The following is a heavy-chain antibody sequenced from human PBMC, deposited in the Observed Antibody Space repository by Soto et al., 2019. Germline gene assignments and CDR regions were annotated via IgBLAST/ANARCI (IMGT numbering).Heavy chain of an antibody. V-gene: IGHV1-3*01. J-gene: IGHJ5*02. Sequence: ASVKLSFKASGYTFTSDGSHWLRQAPRQRLEWMGWINAANGDKKYSPKFQGRVTITRDTSASTAYMELSSLRSEDTAVYYCVRRHVSATGIDWFDPWGQGTLVTVSS. CDR1: GYTFTSDG. CDR2: INAANGDK. CDR3: VRRHVSATGIDWFDP. D-gene: IGHD6-13*01.